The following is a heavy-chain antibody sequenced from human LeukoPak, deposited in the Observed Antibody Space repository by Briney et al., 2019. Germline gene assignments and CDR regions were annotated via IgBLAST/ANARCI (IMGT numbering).Heavy chain of an antibody. V-gene: IGHV4-4*02. CDR1: GASISSSNW. J-gene: IGHJ4*02. CDR2: IYYSGST. D-gene: IGHD3-10*01. Sequence: SGTLSLTCAVSGASISSSNWWSWVRQPPGKGLEWIASIYYSGSTSYNPSLESRVSIFVDTSKNQFSLKLSSVTAADTAVYYCARAHGSGSDSDYWGQGTLVTVSS. CDR3: ARAHGSGSDSDY.